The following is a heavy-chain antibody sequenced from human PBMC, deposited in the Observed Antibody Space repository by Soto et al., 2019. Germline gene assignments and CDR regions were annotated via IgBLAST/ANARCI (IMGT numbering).Heavy chain of an antibody. CDR1: VGTLRSYA. Sequence: QVQLVQSGAEVKKPGSSVKVSCRASVGTLRSYAISWVRQAPGQGLEWMGGIIPIFGTANYAQKFQGRVTITADESTSTAYMELSSLRSEDTAVYYCARGTRDSSGYGAFDIWGQGTMVTVSS. D-gene: IGHD3-22*01. V-gene: IGHV1-69*12. J-gene: IGHJ3*02. CDR3: ARGTRDSSGYGAFDI. CDR2: IIPIFGTA.